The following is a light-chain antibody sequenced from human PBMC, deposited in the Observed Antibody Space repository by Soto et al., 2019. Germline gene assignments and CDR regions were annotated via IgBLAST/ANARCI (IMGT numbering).Light chain of an antibody. J-gene: IGKJ1*01. Sequence: DIQMSQSPSSLSASTGDRVTITCRASQGISSYLAWYQQKPGKAPKLLIYKASTLKSGVPSRFSGSGSGTEFTLTISSLQPDDFATYYCQHYNSYSEAFGQGTKVDNK. V-gene: IGKV1-5*03. CDR2: KAS. CDR3: QHYNSYSEA. CDR1: QGISSY.